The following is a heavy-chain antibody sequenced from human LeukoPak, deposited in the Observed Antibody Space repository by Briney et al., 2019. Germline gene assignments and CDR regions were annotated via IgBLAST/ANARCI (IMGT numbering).Heavy chain of an antibody. J-gene: IGHJ4*02. CDR2: IYYSGTT. Sequence: SETLSLTCTVSGYSMSSGYYWGWIRQPPGKGLEWIGNIYYSGTTYYNPSLKSRLTISVDTSKNQFSLKLSSVTAADTAVYYCARDRSRRGAAVNIAYWGQGILVTVSS. CDR1: GYSMSSGYY. CDR3: ARDRSRRGAAVNIAY. V-gene: IGHV4-38-2*02. D-gene: IGHD6-13*01.